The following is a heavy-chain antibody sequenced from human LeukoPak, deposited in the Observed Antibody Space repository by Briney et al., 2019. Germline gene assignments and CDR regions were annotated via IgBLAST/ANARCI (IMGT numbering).Heavy chain of an antibody. CDR1: GFTFSSYA. D-gene: IGHD3-22*01. J-gene: IGHJ4*02. CDR3: ANLHLYYYDSSGYRTDY. Sequence: GGSLRLSCAASGFTFSSYAMSWVRQAPGKGLEWVSAISGSGGSTYYADSVKGRFTISRDNSKNTLYLQMNSLRAEDTAVYYCANLHLYYYDSSGYRTDYWGQGTLVTVSS. CDR2: ISGSGGST. V-gene: IGHV3-23*01.